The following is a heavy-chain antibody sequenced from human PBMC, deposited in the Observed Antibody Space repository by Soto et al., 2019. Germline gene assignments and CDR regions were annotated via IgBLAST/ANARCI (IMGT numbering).Heavy chain of an antibody. V-gene: IGHV1-69*04. CDR3: ARDQRRWGVAATENAFDI. D-gene: IGHD2-15*01. CDR1: GGTFSSYT. CDR2: IIPILGIA. Sequence: ASVKVSCKASGGTFSSYTISWVRQAPGQGLEWMGRIIPILGIANYAQKFQGRVTITADKSTSTAYMELSSLRSEDTAVYYCARDQRRWGVAATENAFDIWGQGTMVTVSS. J-gene: IGHJ3*02.